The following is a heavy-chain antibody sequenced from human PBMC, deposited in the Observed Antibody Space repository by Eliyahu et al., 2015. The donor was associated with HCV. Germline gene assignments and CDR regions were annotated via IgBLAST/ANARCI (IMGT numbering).Heavy chain of an antibody. V-gene: IGHV3-15*01. CDR2: IKSKTDGGTT. Sequence: EVQLVESGGGLVKPGGSLRLSCAASGFTFSNAWMSWVRQAPGKGLEWVGRIKSKTDGGTTDYAAPVKGRFTISRDDSKNTLYLQMNSLKTEDTAVYYCTTGGVYNWNYVRFDPWGQGTLVTVSS. CDR1: GFTFSNAW. CDR3: TTGGVYNWNYVRFDP. D-gene: IGHD1-7*01. J-gene: IGHJ5*02.